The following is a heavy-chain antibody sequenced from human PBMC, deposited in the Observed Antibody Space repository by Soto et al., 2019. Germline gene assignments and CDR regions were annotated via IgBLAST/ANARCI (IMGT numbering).Heavy chain of an antibody. V-gene: IGHV3-7*01. CDR2: IKQDGSEK. Sequence: PGGSLRLSCAASGFTFSSYWMSWVRQAPGKGLEWVANIKQDGSEKYYVDSVKGRFTISRDNAKNSLYLQMNSLRAEDTAMYYCARNPFWSDYSSSAFYFDFWGQGTLVTVSS. CDR3: ARNPFWSDYSSSAFYFDF. J-gene: IGHJ4*02. D-gene: IGHD6-6*01. CDR1: GFTFSSYW.